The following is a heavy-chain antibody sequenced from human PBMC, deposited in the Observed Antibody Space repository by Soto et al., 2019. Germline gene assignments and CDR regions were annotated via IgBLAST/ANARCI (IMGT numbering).Heavy chain of an antibody. V-gene: IGHV4-30-4*01. CDR2: IYYSGST. J-gene: IGHJ4*02. Sequence: TLSLTCTVSGGSISSGDYYWGWIRQPPGKGLEWIGYIYYSGSTYYNPSLKSRVTISVDTSKNQFSLKLSSVTAADTAVYYCARLVVTEVTSTIDYWRQVTLVTVSS. CDR3: ARLVVTEVTSTIDY. CDR1: GGSISSGDYY. D-gene: IGHD2-15*01.